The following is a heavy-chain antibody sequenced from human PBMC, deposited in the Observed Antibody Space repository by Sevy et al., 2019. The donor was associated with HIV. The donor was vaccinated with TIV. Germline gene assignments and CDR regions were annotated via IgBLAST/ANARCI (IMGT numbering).Heavy chain of an antibody. D-gene: IGHD5-12*01. J-gene: IGHJ4*02. Sequence: SETLSLTCAVSGGSISSGGYSWSWIRQPPGKGLEWIGYIYHSGSTYYNPSLKSRVTISVDRSKNQFSLKLSSVTAADTAVYYCARGIWDGCSGYDFYYFDYWGQGTLVTVSS. V-gene: IGHV4-30-2*01. CDR2: IYHSGST. CDR3: ARGIWDGCSGYDFYYFDY. CDR1: GGSISSGGYS.